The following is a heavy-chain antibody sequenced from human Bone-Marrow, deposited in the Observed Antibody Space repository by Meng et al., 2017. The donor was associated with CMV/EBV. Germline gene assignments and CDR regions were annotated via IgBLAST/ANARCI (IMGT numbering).Heavy chain of an antibody. CDR2: IYTSGST. D-gene: IGHD3-10*01. V-gene: IGHV4-4*07. CDR3: ARAMVRGVQRYFDY. CDR1: GGSISSYY. Sequence: VQLQDPGPGLGKPSETLSLTGTVSGGSISSYYWSWIRQPAGKGLEWIGRIYTSGSTNYNPSLKSRVTMSVDTSKNQFSLKLSSVTAADTAVYYCARAMVRGVQRYFDYWGQGTLVTVSS. J-gene: IGHJ4*02.